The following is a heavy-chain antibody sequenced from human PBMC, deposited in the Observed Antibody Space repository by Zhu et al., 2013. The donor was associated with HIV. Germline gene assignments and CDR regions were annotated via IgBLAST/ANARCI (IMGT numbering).Heavy chain of an antibody. D-gene: IGHD6-13*01. CDR1: GYTFTGFY. CDR2: INPNSGDA. V-gene: IGHV1-2*02. J-gene: IGHJ6*01. Sequence: QVQLVQSGAEVKKPGASVKLSCKASGYTFTGFYIHWVRQAPGQGLEWMGWINPNSGDANFVQKFQGRVIMTSDTSISTAYMELSSLRLDDTAVYYCASPSSSWSYGMDVWGPRDHGHRLL. CDR3: ASPSSSWSYGMDV.